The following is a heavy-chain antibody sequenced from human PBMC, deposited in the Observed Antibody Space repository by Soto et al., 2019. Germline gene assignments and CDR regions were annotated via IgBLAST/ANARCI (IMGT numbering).Heavy chain of an antibody. CDR2: IYHSGST. CDR3: ARVISTAVHWFDP. CDR1: GGSISSSNW. V-gene: IGHV4-4*02. Sequence: QVQLQESGPGLVKPSGTLSLTCAVSGGSISSSNWWSWVRQPPGKGLEWIGEIYHSGSTNYNPSLKSRITISVDKPKHQFSLKLTSVAAADTALYYCARVISTAVHWFDPWGQGTLVTVSS. J-gene: IGHJ5*02. D-gene: IGHD6-13*01.